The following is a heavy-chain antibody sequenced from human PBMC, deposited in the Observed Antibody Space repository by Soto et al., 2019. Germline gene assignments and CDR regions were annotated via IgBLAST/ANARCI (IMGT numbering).Heavy chain of an antibody. CDR3: ARKTYYDILTGRYYFDY. J-gene: IGHJ4*02. CDR1: GYTFTSYG. V-gene: IGHV1-18*04. D-gene: IGHD3-9*01. Sequence: ASVKVSCKASGYTFTSYGISWVRQAPGQGLEWMGWISAYNGNTNYAQKLQGRVTMTTDTSTSTAYMELRSLRSDDTAAYYCARKTYYDILTGRYYFDYWGQGTLVTVSS. CDR2: ISAYNGNT.